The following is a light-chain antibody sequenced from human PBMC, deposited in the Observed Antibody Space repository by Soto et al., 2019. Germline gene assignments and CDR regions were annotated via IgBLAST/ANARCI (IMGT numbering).Light chain of an antibody. CDR1: SSDVGGYNY. Sequence: QSALTQPRSVSGSPGQAVTISCTGTSSDVGGYNYVSWYQQHPGKAPKFMIYDVSKRPSGVPDRFSGSKSGNTASLTISGLQAEDEADYYCCSYAGSYTFVVFGGGTKRTVL. V-gene: IGLV2-11*01. J-gene: IGLJ2*01. CDR3: CSYAGSYTFVV. CDR2: DVS.